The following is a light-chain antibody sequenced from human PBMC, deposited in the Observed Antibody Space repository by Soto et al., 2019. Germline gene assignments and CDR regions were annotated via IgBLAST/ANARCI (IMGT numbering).Light chain of an antibody. J-gene: IGKJ1*01. V-gene: IGKV4-1*01. CDR3: HQYYSAPRA. CDR2: WAS. CDR1: QSVLYSSNNKNY. Sequence: DIVMTQSPDSLAVSLGERATINCKSSQSVLYSSNNKNYLAWFQQKPGQPPKLLIYWASTRESGVPDRFSGSGSVNDFTLTISSLQAEDAAVYYCHQYYSAPRAFGQGTKVEIK.